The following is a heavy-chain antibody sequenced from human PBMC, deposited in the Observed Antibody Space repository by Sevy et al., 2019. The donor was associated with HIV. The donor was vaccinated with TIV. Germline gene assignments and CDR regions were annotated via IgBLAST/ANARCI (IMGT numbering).Heavy chain of an antibody. CDR2: ISGSGGTK. D-gene: IGHD3-9*01. CDR3: AKDIDILTGYYFDY. V-gene: IGHV3-23*01. Sequence: GGSLRLSCAASGFTFNIYAMSWVRQAPGKGLEWVSRISGSGGTKYYADSVKGRFTTSRDNSQNTLYLEMNSLRAEDTAVYYCAKDIDILTGYYFDYWGQGTLVTVSS. J-gene: IGHJ4*02. CDR1: GFTFNIYA.